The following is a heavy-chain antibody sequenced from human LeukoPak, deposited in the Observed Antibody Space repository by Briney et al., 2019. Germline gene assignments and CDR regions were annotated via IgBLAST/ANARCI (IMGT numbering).Heavy chain of an antibody. CDR2: ISAGGT. D-gene: IGHD2-2*02. V-gene: IGHV3-23*01. J-gene: IGHJ4*02. CDR1: GFTFSNFA. Sequence: GGSLRLPCAASGFTFSNFAMNWVRQAPGKGLEWVSAISAGGTFYADFVKGRFTISRDNSKNTLYLQMNSLRVDDTAVYYCVKGLYTIDYWGQGTLVTVSS. CDR3: VKGLYTIDY.